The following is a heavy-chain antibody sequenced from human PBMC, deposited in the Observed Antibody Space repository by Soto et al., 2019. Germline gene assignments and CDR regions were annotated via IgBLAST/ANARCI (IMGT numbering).Heavy chain of an antibody. CDR1: GYTFTSYG. CDR2: ISAYNGNT. Sequence: QVQLVQSGAEVKKPGASVKVSCKASGYTFTSYGISWVRQAPGQGLEWMGWISAYNGNTNYAQKLQGRVTMTTDTTQSKGYMELGSLRSDEPGVYYCARDNGYESDYWGQGTLVTVSS. D-gene: IGHD5-12*01. J-gene: IGHJ4*02. V-gene: IGHV1-18*01. CDR3: ARDNGYESDY.